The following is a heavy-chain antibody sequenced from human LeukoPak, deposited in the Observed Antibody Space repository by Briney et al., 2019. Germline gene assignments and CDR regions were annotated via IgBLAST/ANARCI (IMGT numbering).Heavy chain of an antibody. CDR3: ARVPNDYGDYMGYVGD. Sequence: GGSLRLSCAASGFTFSSYAVSWVRQAPGKGLEWVSVIYSGGSTYYADSVEGRFTVSRDNSKNTLYLEMRSLRAEDTALYYCARVPNDYGDYMGYVGDWGQGTLVTVSS. CDR2: IYSGGST. D-gene: IGHD4-17*01. J-gene: IGHJ4*02. V-gene: IGHV3-53*01. CDR1: GFTFSSYA.